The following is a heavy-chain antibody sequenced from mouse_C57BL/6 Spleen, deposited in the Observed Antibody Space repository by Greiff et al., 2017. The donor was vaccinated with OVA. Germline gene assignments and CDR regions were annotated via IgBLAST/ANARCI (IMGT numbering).Heavy chain of an antibody. J-gene: IGHJ2*01. Sequence: EVKLVESGGGLVKPGGSLKLSCAASGFTFSSYAMSWVRQTPEKRLEWVATISDGGSYTYYPDNVKGRFTISRDNAKNNLYLQMSHLKSEDTAMYYCARDRVGFDYWGQGTTLTVSS. CDR3: ARDRVGFDY. CDR1: GFTFSSYA. V-gene: IGHV5-4*01. D-gene: IGHD1-1*02. CDR2: ISDGGSYT.